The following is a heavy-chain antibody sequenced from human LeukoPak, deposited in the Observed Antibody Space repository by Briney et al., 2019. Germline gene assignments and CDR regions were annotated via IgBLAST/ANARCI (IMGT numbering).Heavy chain of an antibody. CDR3: ARVRDPPYYYYMDV. J-gene: IGHJ6*03. CDR1: GFTFNIYG. Sequence: GGSLRLSCAASGFTFNIYGMNWVRQAPGKGLEWVSGIRGSGVETFYADSVKGRFTISRDNAKNSLYLQMNSLRAEDTAVYYCARVRDPPYYYYMDVWGKGTTVTVSS. V-gene: IGHV3-23*01. CDR2: IRGSGVET.